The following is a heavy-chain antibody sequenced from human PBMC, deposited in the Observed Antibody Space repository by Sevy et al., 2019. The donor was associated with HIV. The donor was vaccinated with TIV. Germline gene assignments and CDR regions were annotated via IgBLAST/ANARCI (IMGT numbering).Heavy chain of an antibody. CDR1: GFISSPYW. CDR2: INRDGSIT. CDR3: AKAGYYYDSSGYNWLDP. J-gene: IGHJ5*02. D-gene: IGHD3-22*01. V-gene: IGHV3-74*01. Sequence: GGSLRLSCTASGFISSPYWMHWVRQAPGKGLVWVSRINRDGSITSYSDAVKGRFTISRDNAKNTLYLQMNSLRAEDTAVHYCAKAGYYYDSSGYNWLDPWGQGTLVTVSS.